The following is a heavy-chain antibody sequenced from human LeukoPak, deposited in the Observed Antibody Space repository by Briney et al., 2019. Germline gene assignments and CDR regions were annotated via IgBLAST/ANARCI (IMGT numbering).Heavy chain of an antibody. J-gene: IGHJ5*02. CDR1: GGSISSGSYY. V-gene: IGHV4-61*02. Sequence: PSETLSLTRTVSGGSISSGSYYWSWIRQPAGKGLEWIGRIYTSGSTNYNPSLKSRVTISVDTSKNQFSLKLSSVTAADTAVYYCARDGQEEQLVRGPYNWFDPWGQGTLVTVSS. D-gene: IGHD6-13*01. CDR2: IYTSGST. CDR3: ARDGQEEQLVRGPYNWFDP.